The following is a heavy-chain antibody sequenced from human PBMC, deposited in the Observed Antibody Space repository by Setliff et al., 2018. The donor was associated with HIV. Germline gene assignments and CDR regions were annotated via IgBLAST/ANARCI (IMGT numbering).Heavy chain of an antibody. V-gene: IGHV3-74*01. Sequence: GGSLRLSCAASGFTFDRFWMHWVRQAPGKGLVWVSRVNRDGSSTTYADSVKDRFTISRDNAKNTLYLQMNSLRAEDTGVYYCAKLCPPYECSAEYFQHWGQGTLVTVSS. CDR1: GFTFDRFW. J-gene: IGHJ1*01. CDR2: VNRDGSST. D-gene: IGHD3-10*02. CDR3: AKLCPPYECSAEYFQH.